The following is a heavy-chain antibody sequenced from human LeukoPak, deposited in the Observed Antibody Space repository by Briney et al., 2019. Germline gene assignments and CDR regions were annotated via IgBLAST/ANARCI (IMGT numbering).Heavy chain of an antibody. CDR2: INPNSGGT. Sequence: ASVKVSCKASGYTFTGYYMHWVRQAPGQGLEWMGWINPNSGGTNYAQKFQGWVTMTRDTSISTAYMELSRLRSDDTAVYYCARAPNWGRYYFDYWGQGTLVTVSS. J-gene: IGHJ4*02. CDR3: ARAPNWGRYYFDY. V-gene: IGHV1-2*04. CDR1: GYTFTGYY. D-gene: IGHD7-27*01.